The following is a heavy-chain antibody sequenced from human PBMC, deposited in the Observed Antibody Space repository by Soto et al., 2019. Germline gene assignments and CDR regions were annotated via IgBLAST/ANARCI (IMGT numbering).Heavy chain of an antibody. D-gene: IGHD3-22*01. Sequence: SETLSLTCTVSGGSVSSGSYYWSWIRQPPGKGLEWIGYIYYSGSTNYNPSLKSRVTISVDTSKNQFSLKLSSVTAADTAVYYCARDKRDYYDSSGQTGGYFDYWGQGTLVTVSS. J-gene: IGHJ4*02. CDR1: GGSVSSGSYY. V-gene: IGHV4-61*01. CDR3: ARDKRDYYDSSGQTGGYFDY. CDR2: IYYSGST.